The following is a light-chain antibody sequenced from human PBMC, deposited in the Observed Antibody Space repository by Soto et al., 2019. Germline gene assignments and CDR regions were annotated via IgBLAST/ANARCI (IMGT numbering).Light chain of an antibody. CDR2: RAS. CDR3: QHYQNLWA. Sequence: EIVMTQSPATLSVSPGERATLSCRASQTVYSNVAWYQQRPGQAPRLLIYRASSRAIDIPARFSGSGSGTEFTLTISSLQSEDSAVYYCQHYQNLWAFGQGPRVEIK. J-gene: IGKJ1*01. V-gene: IGKV3-15*01. CDR1: QTVYSN.